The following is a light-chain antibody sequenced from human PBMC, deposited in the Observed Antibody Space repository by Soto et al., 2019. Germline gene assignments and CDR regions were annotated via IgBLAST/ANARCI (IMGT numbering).Light chain of an antibody. CDR3: QQSYSTPRT. V-gene: IGKV1-39*01. J-gene: IGKJ1*01. CDR1: QSISSY. CDR2: AAS. Sequence: DIQMTQSPSSLSASVGCRFTITCRASQSISSYLNWYQQKPGKAPKLMIYAASSLQSGVPSRFSGSLSGTDFNLTISSLQPEDFATYYCQQSYSTPRTFGQGTKVDIK.